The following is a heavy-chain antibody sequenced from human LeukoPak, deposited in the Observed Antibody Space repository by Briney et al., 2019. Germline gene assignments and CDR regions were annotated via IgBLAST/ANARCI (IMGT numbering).Heavy chain of an antibody. CDR3: ARALGSSWYHGYFDH. Sequence: PGGSLRLSCAASGFTFSSYAMHWVRQAPGKGLEWVAVISYDGSNKYYADSVKGRFTISRDNSKNTLYLQMNSLRAEDTAVYYCARALGSSWYHGYFDHWGQETLLTVSS. D-gene: IGHD6-13*01. CDR2: ISYDGSNK. V-gene: IGHV3-30*04. J-gene: IGHJ4*02. CDR1: GFTFSSYA.